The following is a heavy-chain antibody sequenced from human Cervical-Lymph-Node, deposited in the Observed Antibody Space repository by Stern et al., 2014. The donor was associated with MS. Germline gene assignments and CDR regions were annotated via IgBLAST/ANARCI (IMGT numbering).Heavy chain of an antibody. CDR2: IVPIFGSA. J-gene: IGHJ4*02. CDR3: ARGPDQSGGYYYAY. V-gene: IGHV1-69*01. D-gene: IGHD3-22*01. CDR1: GGTFNIYA. Sequence: VQLVESVAEVKKPGSSGKVSCKASGGTFNIYAISWVRQAPGQGLEWMGGIVPIFGSANYAQKFQGRVTITADESTTTIYMEVSSLRSEDTAVYYCARGPDQSGGYYYAYWGQGTLVTVSS.